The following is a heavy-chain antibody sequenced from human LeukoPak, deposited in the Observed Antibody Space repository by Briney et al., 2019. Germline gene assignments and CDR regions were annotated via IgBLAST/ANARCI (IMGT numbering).Heavy chain of an antibody. J-gene: IGHJ5*02. V-gene: IGHV1-18*01. CDR1: GYTFTSYG. CDR3: ARDSLGIYCSSTSCYKDRNWFDP. Sequence: ASVKVSCKASGYTFTSYGISWVRQAPGQGLEWMGWISAYNGNTNYAQKLQGRVTMTTDTSTSTAYMELRSLRSDDTAVYYCARDSLGIYCSSTSCYKDRNWFDPWGQGTLVTVSS. CDR2: ISAYNGNT. D-gene: IGHD2-2*02.